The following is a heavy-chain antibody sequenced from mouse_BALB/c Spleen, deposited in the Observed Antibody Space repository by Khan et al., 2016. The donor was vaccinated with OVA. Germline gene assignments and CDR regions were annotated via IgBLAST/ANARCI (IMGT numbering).Heavy chain of an antibody. D-gene: IGHD1-1*01. CDR3: ARSVIITTVVATDFDY. V-gene: IGHV3-2*02. CDR2: ISYSGRT. J-gene: IGHJ2*01. Sequence: EVQLQESGPGLVKPSQSLSLTCTVTGYSITSDYAWNWIRQFPGNKLEWMGYISYSGRTSYNPSLKSRISITREPSKNQFFLQLNSVTTEDTATYYCARSVIITTVVATDFDYWGQGTTLTVSS. CDR1: GYSITSDYA.